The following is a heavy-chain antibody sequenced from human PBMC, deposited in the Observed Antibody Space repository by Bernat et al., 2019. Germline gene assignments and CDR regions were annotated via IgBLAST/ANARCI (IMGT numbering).Heavy chain of an antibody. D-gene: IGHD3-22*01. CDR1: GFTFSSYA. CDR3: AKALRYYYDSSGYY. V-gene: IGHV3-23*01. J-gene: IGHJ4*02. CDR2: ISGSGGST. Sequence: EVQLLESGGGLVQPGGSLRLSCADSGFTFSSYAMSWVRQAPGKGLEWVSAISGSGGSTYYADSVKGRFTISRDNSKNTLYLQMNSLRAEDTAVYYCAKALRYYYDSSGYYWGQGTLVTVSS.